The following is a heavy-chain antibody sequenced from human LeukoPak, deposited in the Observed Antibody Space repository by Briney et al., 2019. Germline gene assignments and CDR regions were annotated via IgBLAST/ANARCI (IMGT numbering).Heavy chain of an antibody. CDR2: INPNSGGT. D-gene: IGHD6-19*01. Sequence: ASVKVSCKASGYTFTDYYIHWVRQAPGQGLEWMGWINPNSGGTNYAQNFQGRVTMTRDTPISTAYMELSRLTSDDMAVYYCAREIAVTGTKALDVWGQGTMVTVSS. J-gene: IGHJ3*01. CDR1: GYTFTDYY. V-gene: IGHV1-2*02. CDR3: AREIAVTGTKALDV.